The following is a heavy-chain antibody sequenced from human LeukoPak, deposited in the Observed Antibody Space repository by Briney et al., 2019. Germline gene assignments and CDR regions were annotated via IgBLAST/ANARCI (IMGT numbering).Heavy chain of an antibody. CDR1: GYTFTSYY. CDR3: ASKALSYYGSGSPLDY. CDR2: INPSGGST. J-gene: IGHJ4*02. D-gene: IGHD3-10*01. Sequence: ASVKVSCKASGYTFTSYYMHWVRQAPGQGLEWMGIINPSGGSTSYAQKFQGRVTMTRDMSTSTVYMELSSLRSEDTAVYYCASKALSYYGSGSPLDYWGQGTLVTVSS. V-gene: IGHV1-46*01.